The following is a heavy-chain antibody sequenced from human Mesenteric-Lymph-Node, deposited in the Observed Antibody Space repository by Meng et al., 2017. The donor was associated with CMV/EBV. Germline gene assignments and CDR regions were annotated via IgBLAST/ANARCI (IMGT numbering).Heavy chain of an antibody. J-gene: IGHJ4*02. D-gene: IGHD1-26*01. CDR3: ARRDSGY. CDR1: GFTFDSYA. CDR2: ISASGDTA. V-gene: IGHV3-23*01. Sequence: GESLKISCAASGFTFDSYAMTWVRQAPGKGLEWVSGISASGDTAYYADSVRGRFTISRDNSKNTLYLQMNSLRAEDTAVYYCARRDSGYWGQGTLVTVSS.